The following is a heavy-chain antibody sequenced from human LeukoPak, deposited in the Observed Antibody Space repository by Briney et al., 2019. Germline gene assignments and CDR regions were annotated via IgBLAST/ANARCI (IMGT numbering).Heavy chain of an antibody. CDR2: ISTYTGNS. V-gene: IGHV1-18*01. J-gene: IGHJ4*02. Sequence: GASVKVSCKASGYTFSNYVLTWVRQAPGQGLEWMGRISTYTGNSNYAQKFRDRVTMTTDTSTSTAYMELGNLSSDDTAVYYCARTMTTGTTHGELDFWGQGTLVTVSS. CDR3: ARTMTTGTTHGELDF. CDR1: GYTFSNYV. D-gene: IGHD4-17*01.